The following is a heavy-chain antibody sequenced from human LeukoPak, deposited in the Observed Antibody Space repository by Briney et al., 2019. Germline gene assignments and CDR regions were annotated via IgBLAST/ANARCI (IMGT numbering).Heavy chain of an antibody. J-gene: IGHJ3*02. CDR1: GGSMNNYY. V-gene: IGHV4-59*01. D-gene: IGHD2-21*02. CDR2: ISDSGST. CDR3: ARARQIVVVTAIDAFDI. Sequence: SETLSLTCTVSGGSMNNYYWSWIRQAPGKGLEWIGYISDSGSTNYNPSLGSRVTISVDTSKNQFSLKLTSVTAADTALYYCARARQIVVVTAIDAFDIWGQGTMVTVSS.